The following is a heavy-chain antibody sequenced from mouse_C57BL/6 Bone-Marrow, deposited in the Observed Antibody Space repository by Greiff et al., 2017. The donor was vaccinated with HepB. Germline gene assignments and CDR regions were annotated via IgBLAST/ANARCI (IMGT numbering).Heavy chain of an antibody. J-gene: IGHJ2*01. D-gene: IGHD2-4*01. CDR1: GYTFTSYW. Sequence: QVQLQQPGAELVKPGPSVKLTCKATGYTFTSYWLHWVKRRHGQGLVWSGMFLPNSGSTNYNEKFKSKVTLTVDKSTSTAYLKLSSLTTEDSAVYYCARWGDNDSYWGQGTTITLSS. CDR3: ARWGDNDSY. CDR2: FLPNSGST. V-gene: IGHV1-64*01.